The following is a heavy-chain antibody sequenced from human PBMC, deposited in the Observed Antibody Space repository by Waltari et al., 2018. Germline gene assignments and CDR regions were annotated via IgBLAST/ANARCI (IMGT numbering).Heavy chain of an antibody. V-gene: IGHV3-7*01. Sequence: EVQLVESGGGLVQPGGSLRLSCAASGFTFSSYWMSWVRQALGKGLEWVANIKQDGSEKYYVDSVKGRFTISRDNAKNSLYLQMNSLRAEDTAVYYCARGARYYDFWSGYYYYYYYYMDVWGKGTTVTVSS. CDR1: GFTFSSYW. J-gene: IGHJ6*03. CDR2: IKQDGSEK. D-gene: IGHD3-3*01. CDR3: ARGARYYDFWSGYYYYYYYYMDV.